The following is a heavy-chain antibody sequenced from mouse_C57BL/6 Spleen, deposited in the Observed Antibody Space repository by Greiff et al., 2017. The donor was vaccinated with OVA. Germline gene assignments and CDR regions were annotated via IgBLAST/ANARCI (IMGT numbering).Heavy chain of an antibody. Sequence: QVHVKQSGAELARPGASVKMSCKASGYTFTSYTMHWVKQRPGQGLEWIGYINPSSGYTKYNQKFKDKATLTADKSSSTAYMQLSSLTSEDSAVYYCARRDGNYLYYYAMDYWGQGTSVTVSS. J-gene: IGHJ4*01. CDR3: ARRDGNYLYYYAMDY. CDR2: INPSSGYT. V-gene: IGHV1-4*01. CDR1: GYTFTSYT. D-gene: IGHD2-1*01.